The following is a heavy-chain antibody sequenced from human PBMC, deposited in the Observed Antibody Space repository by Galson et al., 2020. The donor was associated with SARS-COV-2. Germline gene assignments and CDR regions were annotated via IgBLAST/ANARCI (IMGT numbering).Heavy chain of an antibody. Sequence: SETLSLTCTVSGGSISSSSYYWGWIRQPPGKGLEWIGSIYYSGSTYYNPSLKSRVTISVDTSKNQFSLKLSSVTAADTAVYYCARQEGSSWYLNWFDPWGQGTLVTVSS. CDR2: IYYSGST. V-gene: IGHV4-39*01. CDR1: GGSISSSSYY. CDR3: ARQEGSSWYLNWFDP. D-gene: IGHD6-13*01. J-gene: IGHJ5*02.